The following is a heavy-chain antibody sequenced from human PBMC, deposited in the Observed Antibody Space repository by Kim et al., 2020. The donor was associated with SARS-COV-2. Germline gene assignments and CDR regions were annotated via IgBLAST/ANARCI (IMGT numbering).Heavy chain of an antibody. CDR2: DGSNK. V-gene: IGHV3-30*01. Sequence: DGSNKHNADSVKGRFTISRDNSKNTLYLQMNSVRAEDTAVYYCARDYYYDTWGQGTLVTVSS. J-gene: IGHJ4*02. CDR3: ARDYYYDT.